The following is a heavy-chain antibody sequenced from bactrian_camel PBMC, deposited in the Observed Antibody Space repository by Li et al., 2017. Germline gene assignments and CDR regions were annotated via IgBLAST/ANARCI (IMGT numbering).Heavy chain of an antibody. Sequence: HVQLVESGGNSVQTGESLTLSCAFTGYTNAASGYCMAWFRQSPGKEREGVATIDSDDGDGSATYADFVKGRFTISKDSAKNTLFLQMNNLNTEDTAMYYCAAHYAGSCGVTFVPELDRVKLTFDHLGRGTQVTVS. V-gene: IGHV3S26*01. D-gene: IGHD6*01. CDR3: AAHYAGSCGVTFVPELDRVKLTFDH. J-gene: IGHJ4*01. CDR1: GYTNAASGYC. CDR2: IDSDDGDGSA.